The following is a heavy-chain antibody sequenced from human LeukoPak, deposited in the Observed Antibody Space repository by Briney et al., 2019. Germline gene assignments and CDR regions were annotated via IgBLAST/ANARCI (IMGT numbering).Heavy chain of an antibody. V-gene: IGHV4-59*01. D-gene: IGHD6-19*01. J-gene: IGHJ5*02. CDR3: ARGLRSGWYGGFDP. CDR2: MNYTGGT. CDR1: GDSLMSSF. Sequence: PSETLSLTCMQSGDSLMSSFPSSVQQPLGKGLEWIGYMNYTGGTKYNSSLKSRVITSVDTSKNQFSLKLSSVTAADTAVYYCARGLRSGWYGGFDPWGQGILVTVSS.